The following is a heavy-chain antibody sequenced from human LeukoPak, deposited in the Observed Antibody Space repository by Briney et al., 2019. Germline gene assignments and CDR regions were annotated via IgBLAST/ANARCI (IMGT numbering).Heavy chain of an antibody. CDR3: ARATTVTTGCDY. D-gene: IGHD4-17*01. CDR1: GYTFTSYG. V-gene: IGHV1-69*13. Sequence: ASVKVSCKASGYTFTSYGISWVRQAPGQGLEWMGGIIPIFGTANYAQKFQGRVTITADESTSTAYMELSSLRSEDTAVYYCARATTVTTGCDYWGQGTLVTVSS. J-gene: IGHJ4*02. CDR2: IIPIFGTA.